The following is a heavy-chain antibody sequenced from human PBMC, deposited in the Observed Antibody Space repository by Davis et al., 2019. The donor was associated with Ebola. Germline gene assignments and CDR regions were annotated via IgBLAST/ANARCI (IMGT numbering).Heavy chain of an antibody. CDR1: EYTFTSYD. CDR3: ARDAGDYFDY. CDR2: ISAYNGNT. J-gene: IGHJ4*02. Sequence: ASVKVSCKASEYTFTSYDINWVRQATGQGLEWMGWISAYNGNTNYAQKLQGRVTMTTDTSTSTAYMGLRSLRSDDTAVYYCARDAGDYFDYWGQGTLVTVSS. D-gene: IGHD3-10*01. V-gene: IGHV1-18*01.